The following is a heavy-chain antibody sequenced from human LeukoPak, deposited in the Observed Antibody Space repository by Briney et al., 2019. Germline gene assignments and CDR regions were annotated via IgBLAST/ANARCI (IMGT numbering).Heavy chain of an antibody. J-gene: IGHJ5*02. Sequence: HPWGSLTLSCAASGFTFSSYGMRWVRQAPGKGLEWVAFIHYDGNNEYYADSVKGRFTISRDNFKNTLSLQMNGLRVEDTALYYCVNWEFDPWGQGTLVTVSS. V-gene: IGHV3-30*02. D-gene: IGHD1-26*01. CDR2: IHYDGNNE. CDR1: GFTFSSYG. CDR3: VNWEFDP.